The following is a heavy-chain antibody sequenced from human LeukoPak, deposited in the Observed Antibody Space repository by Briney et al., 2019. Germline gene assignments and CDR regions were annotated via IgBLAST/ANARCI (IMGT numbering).Heavy chain of an antibody. V-gene: IGHV1-69*04. Sequence: EASVKVSCKASGGTFSSYAISWVRQAPGQGLEWMGRIIPILGIANYAQKFQGRVTITADKSTSTAYMELSSLRSEDTAVYYCARAGGDYGDYGNYWGQGTLVTVSS. CDR3: ARAGGDYGDYGNY. J-gene: IGHJ4*02. D-gene: IGHD4-17*01. CDR1: GGTFSSYA. CDR2: IIPILGIA.